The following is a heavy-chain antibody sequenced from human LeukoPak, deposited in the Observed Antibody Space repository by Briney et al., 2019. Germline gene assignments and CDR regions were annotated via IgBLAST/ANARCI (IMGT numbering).Heavy chain of an antibody. Sequence: PGGSLRLSCAASGFTFDDYAMDWVRQAPGKGLGWVSLISGDGGSTYYADSVKGRFTISRDNSKNSLYLQMNSLRTEDTALYYCAKDMGDSYYYYYYMDVWGKGTTVTVSS. J-gene: IGHJ6*03. V-gene: IGHV3-43*02. CDR3: AKDMGDSYYYYYYMDV. CDR1: GFTFDDYA. CDR2: ISGDGGST. D-gene: IGHD1-26*01.